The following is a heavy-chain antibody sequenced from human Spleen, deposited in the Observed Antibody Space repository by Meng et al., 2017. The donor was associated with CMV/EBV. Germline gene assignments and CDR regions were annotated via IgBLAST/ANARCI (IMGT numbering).Heavy chain of an antibody. CDR3: ARDQGDSSNYYFASYGMDL. CDR1: GYTFSANY. CDR2: INPNSGLT. D-gene: IGHD3-22*01. Sequence: ASVKVSCKASGYTFSANYIHWVRQAPGQGLEWMGRINPNSGLTNYAQKFQGRVTVTRAPSISTAYMEVGSLRSDDTAVYYCARDQGDSSNYYFASYGMDLWGPGTTVTVSS. J-gene: IGHJ6*02. V-gene: IGHV1-2*02.